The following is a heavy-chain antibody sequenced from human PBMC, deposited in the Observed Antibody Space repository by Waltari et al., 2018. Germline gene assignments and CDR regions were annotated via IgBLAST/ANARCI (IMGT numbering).Heavy chain of an antibody. CDR3: ARVRLIAAAGTYFDY. Sequence: QVQLQQWGAGLLKPSETLSLTCAVYGGSFSGYYWSWTRQPPGKGLEWIGEINHSGSTNYNPSLKSRVTISVDTSKNQFSLKLSSVTAADTAVYYCARVRLIAAAGTYFDYWGQGTLVTVSS. J-gene: IGHJ4*02. D-gene: IGHD6-13*01. V-gene: IGHV4-34*01. CDR1: GGSFSGYY. CDR2: INHSGST.